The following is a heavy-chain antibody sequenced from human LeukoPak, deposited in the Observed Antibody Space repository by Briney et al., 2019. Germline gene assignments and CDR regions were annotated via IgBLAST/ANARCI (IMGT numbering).Heavy chain of an antibody. Sequence: AGRSLRLSCAASGFTFSSYGMHWVRQAPGKGLEWVAVIWYDGSNKYYGDSVKGRFTISRDNSKNTLYLQMNSLRAEDTAVYYCAKDFPAQTYYDILTGYYINYYYYGMDVWGQGTTVTVSS. CDR3: AKDFPAQTYYDILTGYYINYYYYGMDV. J-gene: IGHJ6*02. D-gene: IGHD3-9*01. CDR2: IWYDGSNK. V-gene: IGHV3-33*06. CDR1: GFTFSSYG.